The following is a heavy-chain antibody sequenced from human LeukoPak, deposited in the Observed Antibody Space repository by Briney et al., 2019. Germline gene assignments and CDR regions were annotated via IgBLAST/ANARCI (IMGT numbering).Heavy chain of an antibody. Sequence: GGSLRLSCAASGLTCSHNYVSWVRQAPGKGLEWVSAIHASGDTCYADSVKGRFTISRDTSKNTLYLQINSLRVEDTAVYYCIVFGDSNHWGQGTLVTVSS. CDR1: GLTCSHNY. V-gene: IGHV3-53*01. CDR3: IVFGDSNH. J-gene: IGHJ5*02. CDR2: IHASGDT. D-gene: IGHD4-17*01.